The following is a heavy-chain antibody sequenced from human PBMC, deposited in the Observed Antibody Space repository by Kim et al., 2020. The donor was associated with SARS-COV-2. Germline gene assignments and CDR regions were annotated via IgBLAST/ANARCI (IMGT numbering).Heavy chain of an antibody. V-gene: IGHV3-53*04. CDR2: IYSGGST. Sequence: GGSLRLSCAASGFTVSSNYMSWVRQAPGKGLEWVSVIYSGGSTYYADSVKGRFTISRHNSKNTLYLQMNSLRAEDTAVYYCASFGGFVRYGDYSYYYYGMDVWGQGTTVTVSS. J-gene: IGHJ6*02. CDR3: ASFGGFVRYGDYSYYYYGMDV. D-gene: IGHD4-17*01. CDR1: GFTVSSNY.